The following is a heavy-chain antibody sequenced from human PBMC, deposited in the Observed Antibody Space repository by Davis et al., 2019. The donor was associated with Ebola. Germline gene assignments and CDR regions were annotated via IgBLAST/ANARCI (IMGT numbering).Heavy chain of an antibody. CDR1: GFTFSSYG. CDR3: AKDLYYDILTGWDYYYYYGMDV. J-gene: IGHJ6*02. Sequence: PGGSLRLSCAASGFTFSSYGMHWVRQAPGKGLEWVAVISYDGSNKYYADSVKGRFTISRDNSKNTLYLQMNSLRAEDTAVYYCAKDLYYDILTGWDYYYYYGMDVWGQGTTVTVSS. D-gene: IGHD3-9*01. V-gene: IGHV3-30*18. CDR2: ISYDGSNK.